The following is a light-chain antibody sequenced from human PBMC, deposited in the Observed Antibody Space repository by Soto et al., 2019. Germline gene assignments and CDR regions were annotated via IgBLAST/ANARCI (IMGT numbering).Light chain of an antibody. CDR3: LLSYSGARPVV. CDR1: TGPVTSGHY. CDR2: DAN. Sequence: QAVVTPEPSLTVSPGGTVTLTCGSTTGPVTSGHYPFWFQQKPGQAPRTLIYDANNKYSWTPARFSGSLLGGKAALTLSGAQPEDEAEYYCLLSYSGARPVVFGGGTQLTVL. J-gene: IGLJ2*01. V-gene: IGLV7-46*01.